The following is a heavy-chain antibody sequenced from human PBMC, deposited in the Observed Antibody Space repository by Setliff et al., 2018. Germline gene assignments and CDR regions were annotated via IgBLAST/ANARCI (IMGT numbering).Heavy chain of an antibody. Sequence: PSETLSLTCSVSGASITSGGFYWTWIRQPAGKGLEWIGHISPSGSTNYNPSVKSRVTISLDTSKNHFSLKLDSVTVADTALYYCARSPSSGAYWNPRPFYSDYWARGTLVTVSS. D-gene: IGHD1-26*01. J-gene: IGHJ4*02. CDR2: ISPSGST. CDR1: GASITSGGFY. V-gene: IGHV4-61*09. CDR3: ARSPSSGAYWNPRPFYSDY.